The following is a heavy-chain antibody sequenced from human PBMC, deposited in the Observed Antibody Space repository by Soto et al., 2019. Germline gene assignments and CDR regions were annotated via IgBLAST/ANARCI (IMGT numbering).Heavy chain of an antibody. Sequence: SETPSLTCTVSGGSISSGDYYWSWIRQPPGKGLEWIGYIYYSGSTYYNPSLRSRVTISVDTSKNQFSLKLSSVTAADTAVYYCARCKVVHTGYEAGGWFDPWGQGTLVTVSS. CDR2: IYYSGST. CDR1: GGSISSGDYY. D-gene: IGHD2-15*01. J-gene: IGHJ5*02. V-gene: IGHV4-30-4*01. CDR3: ARCKVVHTGYEAGGWFDP.